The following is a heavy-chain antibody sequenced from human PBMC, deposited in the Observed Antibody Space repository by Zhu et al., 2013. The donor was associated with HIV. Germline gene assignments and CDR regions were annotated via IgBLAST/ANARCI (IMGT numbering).Heavy chain of an antibody. V-gene: IGHV4-61*03. CDR2: IYSSANT. CDR3: ARWPYDDSGYRFDS. CDR1: GGSVGSGSDY. D-gene: IGHD3-22*01. J-gene: IGHJ4*02. Sequence: QAQLQESGPGLVKPSETLSLTCTVSGGSVGSGSDYWSWIRQSPGKGLEWIGYIYSSANTNYNPSLRSRVTISVDTSKNHFSLRLNYVITADTAVYYCARWPYDDSGYRFDSWGQGTLVTVSS.